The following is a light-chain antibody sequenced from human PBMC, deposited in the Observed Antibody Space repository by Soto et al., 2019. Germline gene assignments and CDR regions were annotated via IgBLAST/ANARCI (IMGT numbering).Light chain of an antibody. Sequence: EIVLTQSPGTLSLSPGERATLSCRASQSVSSSYLAWYQQKPGQAPRLLIYRTSNRATGIPDRFSGSGSGTEFTLTISSLQPDDFATYYCQQYNSYSITFGQGTRLEIK. CDR3: QQYNSYSIT. J-gene: IGKJ5*01. CDR2: RTS. V-gene: IGKV3-20*01. CDR1: QSVSSSY.